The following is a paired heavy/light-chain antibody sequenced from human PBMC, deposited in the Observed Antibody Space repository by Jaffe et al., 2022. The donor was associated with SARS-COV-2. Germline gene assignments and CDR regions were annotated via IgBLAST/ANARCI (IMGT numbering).Heavy chain of an antibody. CDR3: AGSSGSSWNFDS. J-gene: IGHJ4*02. V-gene: IGHV4-59*02. D-gene: IGHD1-26*01. CDR2: MSYIGSS. CDR1: GGSVRSSY. Sequence: QVQLQESGPGLVKPSETLSLICTVSGGSVRSSYWSWIRQPPGKTLEWIGYMSYIGSSSYNPSLKSRVTMSVDLSKNQFSLKLSSVTAADTAVYYCAGSSGSSWNFDSWGQGTLVTVSS.
Light chain of an antibody. CDR3: QQYNSFPFT. Sequence: DIQMTQSPSTLSASVGDRVTITCRASQSILGWLAWYQQKPGKAPKVLIYKASTLESGVPPRFSGSGSGTEFTLTISSLQPDDFATYYCQQYNSFPFTFGPGTKVDIK. CDR2: KAS. CDR1: QSILGW. J-gene: IGKJ3*01. V-gene: IGKV1-5*03.